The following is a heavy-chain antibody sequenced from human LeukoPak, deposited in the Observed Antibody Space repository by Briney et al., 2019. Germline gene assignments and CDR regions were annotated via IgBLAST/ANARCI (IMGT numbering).Heavy chain of an antibody. CDR3: ARNDFGVVIHAFDI. V-gene: IGHV1-69*13. J-gene: IGHJ3*02. D-gene: IGHD3-3*01. CDR2: IIPIFGTA. CDR1: GGTFSSYA. Sequence: GASVKVSCKASGGTFSSYAISWVRQAPGQGLEWMRGIIPIFGTANYAQKFQGRVTITADESTSTAYMELSSLRSEDTAVYYCARNDFGVVIHAFDIWGQGTMATVSS.